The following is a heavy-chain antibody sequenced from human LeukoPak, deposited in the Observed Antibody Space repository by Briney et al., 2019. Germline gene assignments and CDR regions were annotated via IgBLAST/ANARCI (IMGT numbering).Heavy chain of an antibody. D-gene: IGHD2-2*01. V-gene: IGHV4-39*01. CDR1: GGSISSSSYY. CDR2: IYYSGST. Sequence: SETLSLTCTVSGGSISSSSYYWGWIRQPPGKGLEWIGSIYYSGSTYYNPSLKSRVTISVDTSKNQFSLKLGSVTAADTAVYYCTPWGPYCSSTSCLGGWGQGTLVTVSS. CDR3: TPWGPYCSSTSCLGG. J-gene: IGHJ4*02.